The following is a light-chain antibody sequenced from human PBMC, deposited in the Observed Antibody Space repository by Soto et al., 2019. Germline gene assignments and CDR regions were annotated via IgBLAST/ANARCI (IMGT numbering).Light chain of an antibody. CDR3: SSYTSSSTPYV. J-gene: IGLJ1*01. CDR1: SSDVGGYNY. Sequence: QSFLTQPASVSGSAGQSITISCTGTSSDVGGYNYVSWYQQHPGKAPKLMIYEVSNRPSGVSNRFSGSKSGNTASLTISGLQAEDEADYYCSSYTSSSTPYVLGTGTKV. CDR2: EVS. V-gene: IGLV2-14*01.